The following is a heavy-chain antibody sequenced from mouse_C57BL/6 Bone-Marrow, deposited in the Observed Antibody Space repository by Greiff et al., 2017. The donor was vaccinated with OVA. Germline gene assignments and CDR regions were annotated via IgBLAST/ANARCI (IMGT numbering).Heavy chain of an antibody. CDR1: GYTFTSYW. CDR3: ARRRELPYYAMDY. Sequence: QVQLQQPGAELVKPGASVKLSCKASGYTFTSYWMHWVKQRPGQGLEWIGMIHPNSGSTDYNEKFKSKATLTVDKSSSTAYMQLSSLTSEDSAVYYGARRRELPYYAMDYWGQGTSVTVSS. V-gene: IGHV1-64*01. CDR2: IHPNSGST. J-gene: IGHJ4*01. D-gene: IGHD2-1*01.